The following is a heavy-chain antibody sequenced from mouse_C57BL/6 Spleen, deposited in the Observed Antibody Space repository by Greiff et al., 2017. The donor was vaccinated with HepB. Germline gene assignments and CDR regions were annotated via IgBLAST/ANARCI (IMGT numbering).Heavy chain of an antibody. CDR2: ISSGSSTI. CDR1: GFTFSDYG. J-gene: IGHJ2*01. V-gene: IGHV5-17*01. D-gene: IGHD2-4*01. CDR3: ARDDYDEDYFDY. Sequence: EVHLVESGGGLVKPGGSLKLSCAASGFTFSDYGMHWVRQAPEKGLEWVAYISSGSSTIYYADTVKGRFTISRDNAKNTLFLQMTSLRSEDTAMYYCARDDYDEDYFDYWGQGTTLTVSS.